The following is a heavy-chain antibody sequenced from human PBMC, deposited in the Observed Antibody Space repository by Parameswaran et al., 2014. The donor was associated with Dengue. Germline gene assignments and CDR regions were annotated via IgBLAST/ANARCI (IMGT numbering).Heavy chain of an antibody. V-gene: IGHV1-46*01. CDR3: ARDWRSYLDY. J-gene: IGHJ4*02. Sequence: WVRQAPGQGLEWMGIINPSGGSTSYAQKFQGRVTMTRDTSTSTVYMELSSLRSEDTAVYYCARDWRSYLDYWGQGTLVTVSS. CDR2: INPSGGST. D-gene: IGHD3-3*01.